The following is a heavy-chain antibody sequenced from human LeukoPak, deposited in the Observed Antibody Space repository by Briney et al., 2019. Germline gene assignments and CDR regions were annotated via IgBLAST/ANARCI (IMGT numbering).Heavy chain of an antibody. CDR3: ARANYYSGMDV. Sequence: ASVTVSCKAAGYTFTSYFISWLGQAPGQGLEGMGWISAYNGNANYAQKFLGRVTMTTDTATSTDYMELWSLRSDATAVFYCARANYYSGMDVWGQGTAVTVSS. CDR1: GYTFTSYF. V-gene: IGHV1-18*01. CDR2: ISAYNGNA. J-gene: IGHJ6*02.